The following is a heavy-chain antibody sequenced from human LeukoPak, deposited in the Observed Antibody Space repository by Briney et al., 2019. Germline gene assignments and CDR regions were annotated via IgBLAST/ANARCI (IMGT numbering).Heavy chain of an antibody. V-gene: IGHV1-69*04. CDR2: IIPILGIA. J-gene: IGHJ6*02. CDR1: GGTISSYA. Sequence: GSSVKVSCKASGGTISSYAISWVRQAPGQGLEWMGRIIPILGIANYAQKFQGRVTITADKSTSTAYMELSSLRSEDTAVYYCARVHYYYDSSGQTSYYYYGMDVWGQGTTVTVSS. D-gene: IGHD3-22*01. CDR3: ARVHYYYDSSGQTSYYYYGMDV.